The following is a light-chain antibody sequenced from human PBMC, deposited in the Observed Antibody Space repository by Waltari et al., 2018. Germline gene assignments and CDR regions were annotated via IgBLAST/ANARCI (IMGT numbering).Light chain of an antibody. V-gene: IGKV3-20*01. CDR1: QTITGSW. Sequence: EIVLTQSPGTLSVSPGERVTVPCRASQTITGSWLTWYHQKPGQAPRLLIYGASNGAPGIPDRFSGSGSGTDFTLTISRLEPEDSAVYYCQQYDGSVVTFGGGTKVEIK. CDR2: GAS. CDR3: QQYDGSVVT. J-gene: IGKJ4*01.